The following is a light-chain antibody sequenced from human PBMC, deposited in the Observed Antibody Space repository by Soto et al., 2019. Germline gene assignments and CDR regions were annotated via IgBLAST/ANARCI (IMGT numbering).Light chain of an antibody. J-gene: IGLJ2*01. V-gene: IGLV1-44*01. CDR2: GNN. CDR3: AAWDDSLHGLV. CDR1: SSNIESHS. Sequence: QAVVTQPPSASGTPGQRVTISCSGSSSNIESHSVNWYQQLPGTAPKLLIYGNNQRPSGVPDRFSGSKSVTSASLAISGLQSDDEADYYCAAWDDSLHGLVFSGGTKITVL.